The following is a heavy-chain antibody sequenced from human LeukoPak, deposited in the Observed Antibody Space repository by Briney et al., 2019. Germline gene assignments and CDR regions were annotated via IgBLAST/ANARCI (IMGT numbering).Heavy chain of an antibody. J-gene: IGHJ4*02. CDR2: IYYSGST. Sequence: KASETLSLTCTVSGGSISSSRYYWGWIRQPPGRGLEWIGSIYYSGSTYYNPSLKSPVTISVDTSKNQFSLKLSSVTAADTAVYYCARHERRLWFGELSFDYWGQGTLVTVSS. CDR1: GGSISSSRYY. D-gene: IGHD3-10*01. V-gene: IGHV4-39*01. CDR3: ARHERRLWFGELSFDY.